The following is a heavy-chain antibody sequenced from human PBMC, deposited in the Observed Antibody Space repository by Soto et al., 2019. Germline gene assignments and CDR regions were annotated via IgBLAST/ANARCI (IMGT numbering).Heavy chain of an antibody. CDR3: ARDLDGSGSYYTNY. Sequence: ASVKVSCKTSGYTFSSIGISWVRQAPGQRLEWMGWISPHKGDTYYAQRLQGRVTMTTDTSTSTAYMELRSLRSDDTAVYFCARDLDGSGSYYTNYWGQGTLVTVSS. D-gene: IGHD3-10*01. CDR1: GYTFSSIG. V-gene: IGHV1-18*01. J-gene: IGHJ4*02. CDR2: ISPHKGDT.